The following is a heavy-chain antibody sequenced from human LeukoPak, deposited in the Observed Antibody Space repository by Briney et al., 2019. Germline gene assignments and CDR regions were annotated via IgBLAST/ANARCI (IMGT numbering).Heavy chain of an antibody. Sequence: SETLSLTRSVSGGSVISDLHHWSWIRQPPGKGLEWIGEINHSGSTNYNPSLKSRVTISVDTSKNQFSLKLSSVTAADTAVYYCARASRRELWVYWGQGTLVTVSS. V-gene: IGHV4-34*01. J-gene: IGHJ4*02. CDR3: ARASRRELWVY. D-gene: IGHD3-16*01. CDR2: INHSGST. CDR1: GGSVISDLHH.